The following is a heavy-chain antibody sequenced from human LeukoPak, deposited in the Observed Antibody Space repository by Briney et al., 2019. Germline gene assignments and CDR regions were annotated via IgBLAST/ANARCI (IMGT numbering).Heavy chain of an antibody. J-gene: IGHJ3*01. V-gene: IGHV3-23*01. CDR2: FCGRCGST. Sequence: GGSQRLSCAASGLTFSRYAMSWARQAPGAGVEWVSTFCGRCGSTFCALSVKGRFPISRDNSKNTLYLQINSLRGEDTAVYYCAKSKENWEDDAFDFWGGGTMVTVSS. CDR1: GLTFSRYA. D-gene: IGHD7-27*01. CDR3: AKSKENWEDDAFDF.